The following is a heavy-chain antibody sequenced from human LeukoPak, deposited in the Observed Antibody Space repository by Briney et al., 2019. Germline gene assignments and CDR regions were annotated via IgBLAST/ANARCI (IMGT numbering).Heavy chain of an antibody. Sequence: QTGGSLRLSCAASGFTFSSYGMHWVRQAPGKGLEWVAFIRYDGSNKYYADSVKGRFTISRDNSKNTLYLQMNSLRAEDTAVYYCARNKWQWLFEGHYMDVWGKGTTVTVSS. J-gene: IGHJ6*03. CDR1: GFTFSSYG. D-gene: IGHD6-19*01. CDR3: ARNKWQWLFEGHYMDV. CDR2: IRYDGSNK. V-gene: IGHV3-30*02.